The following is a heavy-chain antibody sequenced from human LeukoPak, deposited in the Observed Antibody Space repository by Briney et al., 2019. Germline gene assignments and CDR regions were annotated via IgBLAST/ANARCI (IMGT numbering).Heavy chain of an antibody. CDR3: AKDLCSSTSCYLDI. CDR1: GFSFNNYG. V-gene: IGHV3-30*02. J-gene: IGHJ3*02. Sequence: PGGSLRLSCAASGFSFNNYGMHWVRQAPGRGLEWVAFIRYDGSKKYYVDSVKGRFTISRDNSKNTLYLQVNSPRVEDTAVYYCAKDLCSSTSCYLDIWGQGAMVTVSS. CDR2: IRYDGSKK. D-gene: IGHD2-2*01.